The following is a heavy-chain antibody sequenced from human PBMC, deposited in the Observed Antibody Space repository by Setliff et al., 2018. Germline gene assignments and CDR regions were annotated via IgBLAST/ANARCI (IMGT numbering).Heavy chain of an antibody. CDR1: GGTFSSYA. CDR2: IIPILGIA. J-gene: IGHJ4*02. D-gene: IGHD3-22*01. Sequence: SVKVSCKASGGTFSSYAISWVRQAPGQGLEWMGGIIPILGIANYAQKFQGRVTITADESTSTAYMELSSLRSEDTAVYYCARELYDSSGYYNYFDYWGQGTLVTVSS. CDR3: ARELYDSSGYYNYFDY. V-gene: IGHV1-69*10.